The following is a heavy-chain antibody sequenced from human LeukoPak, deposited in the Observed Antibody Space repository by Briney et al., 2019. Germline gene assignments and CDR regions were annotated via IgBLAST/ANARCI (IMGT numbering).Heavy chain of an antibody. D-gene: IGHD3-3*01. V-gene: IGHV4-59*01. CDR3: ARAPEYYDFWSGYYTGAGAHFDY. CDR1: GGSFSGYY. J-gene: IGHJ4*02. CDR2: IYYSGTT. Sequence: SETLSLTCAVYGGSFSGYYWSWIRQPPGKGLEWIGYIYYSGTTKFNPSLKSRVTISLDTSKNQFSLKLSSVTAADTAVYYCARAPEYYDFWSGYYTGAGAHFDYWGQGTLVTVSS.